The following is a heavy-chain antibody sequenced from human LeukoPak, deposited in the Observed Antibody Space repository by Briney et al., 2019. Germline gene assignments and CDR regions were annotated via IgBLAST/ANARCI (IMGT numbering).Heavy chain of an antibody. Sequence: QPWGSLRLSCSASGFTVSSNYMSWVRQAPGKGLGCVSMIYSGGATYYADSVKRRFTISRDNSKNTLYLQMNSLRAEHTAIYYCAAKWLLRRYWGQGTLVTVSS. J-gene: IGHJ4*02. CDR2: IYSGGAT. CDR3: AAKWLLRRY. CDR1: GFTVSSNY. D-gene: IGHD3-22*01. V-gene: IGHV3-66*01.